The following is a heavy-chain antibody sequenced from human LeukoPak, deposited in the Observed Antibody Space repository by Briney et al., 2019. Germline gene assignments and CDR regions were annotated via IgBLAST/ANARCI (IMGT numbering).Heavy chain of an antibody. D-gene: IGHD4-23*01. Sequence: TGGSLRLSCAASGFTFNKNYMHWVRQAPGKGLEWVAVISYDGRNKYYADSVKGRFTISRDNSKNTLYLQINRLTAEDTAVYYCAGDFSQSRNSDYWGQGTLVTVSS. J-gene: IGHJ4*02. V-gene: IGHV3-30*07. CDR2: ISYDGRNK. CDR1: GFTFNKNY. CDR3: AGDFSQSRNSDY.